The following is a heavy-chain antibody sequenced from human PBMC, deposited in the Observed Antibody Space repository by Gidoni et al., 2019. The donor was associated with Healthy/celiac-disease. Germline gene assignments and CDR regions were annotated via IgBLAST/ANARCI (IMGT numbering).Heavy chain of an antibody. CDR3: ARHLAGTRAYYYDYYMDV. CDR1: GGSISSSSYY. CDR2: IYYSGST. V-gene: IGHV4-39*01. Sequence: QLQLQESGPGLVKPSETLSLTCTVSGGSISSSSYYWGWIRQPPGKGLEWIGSIYYSGSTYYNPSLKSRVTISVDTSKNQFSLKLSSVTAADTAVYYCARHLAGTRAYYYDYYMDVWGKGTTVTVSS. J-gene: IGHJ6*03. D-gene: IGHD6-19*01.